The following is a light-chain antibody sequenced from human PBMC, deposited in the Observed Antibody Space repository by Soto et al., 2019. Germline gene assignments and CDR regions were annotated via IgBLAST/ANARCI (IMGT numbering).Light chain of an antibody. Sequence: DIQMTQSPSTLSASVGDRVTITCRASQSISSWLAWYQQKPGKDPKLLIYKASSLESGVPSRFSGSGSGTEFTLTISSLQPDDFATYYCQQYNSYSRTFGQGTKLEIK. CDR1: QSISSW. J-gene: IGKJ2*01. CDR2: KAS. CDR3: QQYNSYSRT. V-gene: IGKV1-5*03.